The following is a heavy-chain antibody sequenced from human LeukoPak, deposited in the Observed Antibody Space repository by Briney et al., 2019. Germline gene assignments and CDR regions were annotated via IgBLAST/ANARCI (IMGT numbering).Heavy chain of an antibody. D-gene: IGHD5-12*01. Sequence: PGGSLRLSCAASGFTFSSYGFHWVRQAPGKGLEWVSYITSSGITIYYADSVKGRFTISRDNAKNSLYLQMNSLRAEDTAVYYCARLYSGYDLDYWGQGTLVTVSS. CDR2: ITSSGITI. V-gene: IGHV3-48*04. J-gene: IGHJ4*02. CDR1: GFTFSSYG. CDR3: ARLYSGYDLDY.